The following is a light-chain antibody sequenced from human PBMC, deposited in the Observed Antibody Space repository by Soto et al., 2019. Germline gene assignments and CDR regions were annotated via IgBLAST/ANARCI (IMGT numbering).Light chain of an antibody. Sequence: IVLTQSPGTLSLSPGERATLSCRASQSVSSNYLAWYQQKPGQAAMLLIYGASNRATAIADRFSGSGSATDFTLTISRVDPEDFAVYYCQQYGSSQYTFGQGTRLDI. CDR3: QQYGSSQYT. J-gene: IGKJ2*01. CDR1: QSVSSNY. V-gene: IGKV3-20*01. CDR2: GAS.